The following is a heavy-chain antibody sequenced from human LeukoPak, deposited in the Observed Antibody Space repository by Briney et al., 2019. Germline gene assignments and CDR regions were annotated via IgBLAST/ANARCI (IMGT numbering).Heavy chain of an antibody. CDR2: IKEDGSEK. Sequence: PGGSLRLSCAASGFTFSSYWMSWVRQAPGKGLEWVANIKEDGSEKNYVDSMKGRFTISRDNAKNSLYLQMNSLRAEDTAVYYCARGGGRHVEYWGQGNLVTVSS. D-gene: IGHD2/OR15-2a*01. V-gene: IGHV3-7*05. CDR1: GFTFSSYW. J-gene: IGHJ4*02. CDR3: ARGGGRHVEY.